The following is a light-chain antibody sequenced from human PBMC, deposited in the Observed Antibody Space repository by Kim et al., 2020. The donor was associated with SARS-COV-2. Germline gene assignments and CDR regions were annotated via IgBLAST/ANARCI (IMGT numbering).Light chain of an antibody. CDR3: QAWDTATHVV. V-gene: IGLV3-1*01. Sequence: VSPGQTASLTCSGDKLGDRYACWYQQRPGQSPVLVIYEDDKRPSGIPERFSGSNSGNTATLTISGTQAMDEADYYCQAWDTATHVVFGGGTQLTVL. CDR2: EDD. J-gene: IGLJ2*01. CDR1: KLGDRY.